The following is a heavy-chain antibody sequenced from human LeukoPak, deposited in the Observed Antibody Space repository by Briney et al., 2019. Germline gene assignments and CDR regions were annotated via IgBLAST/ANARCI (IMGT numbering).Heavy chain of an antibody. V-gene: IGHV1-46*02. D-gene: IGHD6-19*01. Sequence: ASVKVSCKAPGYTFNNYYMYWVRQAPGQGLEWMGMINPSGGGTSYAQKFQGRVTMTRDTSTRTVYMEVSSLKPEDTAVYYCARQGAYSSAIGMGYWGQGTLVTVSS. CDR3: ARQGAYSSAIGMGY. CDR2: INPSGGGT. CDR1: GYTFNNYY. J-gene: IGHJ4*02.